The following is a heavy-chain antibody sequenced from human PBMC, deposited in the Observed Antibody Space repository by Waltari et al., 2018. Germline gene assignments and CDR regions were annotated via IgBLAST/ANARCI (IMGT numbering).Heavy chain of an antibody. CDR1: GFTFDDYA. CDR2: ISWNSGSI. Sequence: EVQLVESGGGLVQPGRSLRLSCAASGFTFDDYAMHWVRQAPGTGLEWVSGISWNSGSIGYADSVKGRFTISRDNAKNSLYLQMNSLRAEDTALYYCAKAIAVAGSSGYYYGMDVWGQGTTVTVSS. J-gene: IGHJ6*02. V-gene: IGHV3-9*01. CDR3: AKAIAVAGSSGYYYGMDV. D-gene: IGHD6-19*01.